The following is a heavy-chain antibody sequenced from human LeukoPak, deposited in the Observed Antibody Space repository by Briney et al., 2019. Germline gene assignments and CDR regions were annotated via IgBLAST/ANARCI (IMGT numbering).Heavy chain of an antibody. CDR2: IYYSGST. D-gene: IGHD5-18*01. CDR1: GGSISSSAYY. V-gene: IGHV4-39*07. J-gene: IGHJ3*02. Sequence: SETLSLTCTVSGGSISSSAYYWGWIRQPPGKGLEWIGSIYYSGSTYYNPSLKSRVTISLDTSKNQFSLKLSSVTAADTAVYYCARDQYSYGSDAFDIWGQGTLVTVSS. CDR3: ARDQYSYGSDAFDI.